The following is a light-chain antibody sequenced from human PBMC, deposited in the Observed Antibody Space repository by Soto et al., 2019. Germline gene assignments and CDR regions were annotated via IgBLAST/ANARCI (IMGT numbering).Light chain of an antibody. Sequence: IGLTQYTATLSLSPGERATLSCGASQSVSSYLAWYQQKPGQAPRLLIYDASNRATGIPARFSGSGSGTDFTLTISSLEPEDFAVYYCQQRSNWPVTFGQGTKVDNK. CDR2: DAS. CDR3: QQRSNWPVT. CDR1: QSVSSY. V-gene: IGKV3-11*01. J-gene: IGKJ1*01.